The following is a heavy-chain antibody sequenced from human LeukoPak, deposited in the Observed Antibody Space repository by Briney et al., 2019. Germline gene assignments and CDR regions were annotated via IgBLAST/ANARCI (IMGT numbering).Heavy chain of an antibody. J-gene: IGHJ2*01. CDR1: GFTFSRYD. D-gene: IGHD3-10*01. Sequence: GGSLRLSCAASGFTFSRYDMHWVRQGTRKGLEWVSAIGTAGDTYYPGSVKGRFTISRENAKNSLYLQMNSLRAGDTAVYYSARGPFELVWFGERDWYFDLWGRGTLVTVSS. CDR2: IGTAGDT. V-gene: IGHV3-13*01. CDR3: ARGPFELVWFGERDWYFDL.